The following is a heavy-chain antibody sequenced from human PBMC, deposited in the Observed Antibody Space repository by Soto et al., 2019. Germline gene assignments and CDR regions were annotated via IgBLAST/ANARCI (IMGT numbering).Heavy chain of an antibody. Sequence: EVQLVESGGGLVQPGGSLILSCEASGLTFSNSAMIWVRQAPGKWLEWVSYIRGSSSPIFYADSVKGRFTIYRENANYSLFLEMNSLREDDPAVYYCAKFGAVEFCGQGPLVNVSS. CDR1: GLTFSNSA. V-gene: IGHV3-48*02. CDR2: IRGSSSPI. CDR3: AKFGAVEF. D-gene: IGHD3-16*01. J-gene: IGHJ4*02.